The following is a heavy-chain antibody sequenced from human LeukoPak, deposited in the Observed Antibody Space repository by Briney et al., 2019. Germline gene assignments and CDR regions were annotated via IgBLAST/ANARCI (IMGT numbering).Heavy chain of an antibody. CDR1: GGSISSYY. J-gene: IGHJ5*02. CDR3: ARGRTFWSGYYGEGNWFDP. CDR2: IYTSGST. Sequence: PSETLSLTCTVSGGSISSYYWSWIRQPPGKGLEWIGRIYTSGSTNYNPSLKSRVTMSVDTSKNQFSLKLSSVTAADTAVYYCARGRTFWSGYYGEGNWFDPWGQGTLVTVSS. V-gene: IGHV4-4*07. D-gene: IGHD3-3*01.